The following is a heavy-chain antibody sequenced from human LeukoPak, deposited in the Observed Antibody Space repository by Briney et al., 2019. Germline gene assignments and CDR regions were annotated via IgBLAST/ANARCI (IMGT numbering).Heavy chain of an antibody. J-gene: IGHJ4*02. D-gene: IGHD1-7*01. Sequence: ASVKVSCKASGYTFTGYYMHWVRQAPGQGLEWMGWINPNSGGTNYAQKFQGRVTMTRDTSISTAYMELSRLRSDDTAVYYCANYNWNYGYFDYWGQGTLVTVSS. CDR1: GYTFTGYY. CDR3: ANYNWNYGYFDY. V-gene: IGHV1-2*02. CDR2: INPNSGGT.